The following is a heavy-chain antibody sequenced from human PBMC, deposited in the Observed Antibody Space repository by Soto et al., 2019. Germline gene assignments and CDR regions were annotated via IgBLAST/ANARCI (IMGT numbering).Heavy chain of an antibody. CDR2: ISGSGGST. CDR1: GFTFSSYA. Sequence: GGALRLSCAASGFTFSSYAMSWVRQAPGKGLEWVSAISGSGGSTYYADSVKGRFTISRDNSKNTLYLQMNSLRAEDTAVYYCAKALSGSYRGDAFDIWGQGTMVTVSS. V-gene: IGHV3-23*01. D-gene: IGHD1-26*01. J-gene: IGHJ3*02. CDR3: AKALSGSYRGDAFDI.